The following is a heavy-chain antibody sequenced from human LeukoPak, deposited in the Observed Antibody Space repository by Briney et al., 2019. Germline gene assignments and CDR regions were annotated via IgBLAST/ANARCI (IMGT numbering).Heavy chain of an antibody. CDR2: ISAYNGNT. Sequence: ASVKVSCKASGGTFTSYGISWVRQAPGQGLEWMGWISAYNGNTNYAQKLQGRVTMTTDTSTSTAYMELRSLRSDDTAVYYCARDVGVTSYDILTGYYTPFDYWGQGTLVTVSS. CDR3: ARDVGVTSYDILTGYYTPFDY. CDR1: GGTFTSYG. J-gene: IGHJ4*02. D-gene: IGHD3-9*01. V-gene: IGHV1-18*01.